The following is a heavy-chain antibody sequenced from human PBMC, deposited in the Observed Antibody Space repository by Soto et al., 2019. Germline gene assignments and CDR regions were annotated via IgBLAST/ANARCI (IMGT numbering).Heavy chain of an antibody. CDR2: SSYNGGT. J-gene: IGHJ4*01. V-gene: IGHV4-39*01. Sequence: PSETLSLTCTVSADSSTISNSYWGWLRQPPGKGLQWIGSSSYNGGTFYNPSLKGRVALSVDTSKKQSSLQVTSVTAADTAVYYCARHLIEFVCRGFDLWGQGGPVTVSS. D-gene: IGHD3-10*01. CDR1: ADSSTISNSY. CDR3: ARHLIEFVCRGFDL.